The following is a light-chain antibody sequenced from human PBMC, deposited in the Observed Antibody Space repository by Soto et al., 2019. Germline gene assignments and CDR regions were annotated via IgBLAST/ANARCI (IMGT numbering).Light chain of an antibody. Sequence: QSALTQPPSASGSPGQSVTISCTGSSSDVGGYNYVSWYQQHPDKSPKLMIYDVSKRPSGVHDRFAGTKSGTTACRPVSGLQAEDEADYNCSSYAGSNIVVLGGGTKLTVL. CDR3: SSYAGSNIVV. V-gene: IGLV2-8*01. J-gene: IGLJ2*01. CDR1: SSDVGGYNY. CDR2: DVS.